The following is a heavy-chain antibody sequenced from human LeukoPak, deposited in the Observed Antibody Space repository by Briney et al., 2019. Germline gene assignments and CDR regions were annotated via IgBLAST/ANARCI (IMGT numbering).Heavy chain of an antibody. CDR2: IYPGDSDT. D-gene: IGHD3-22*01. Sequence: GESLKISCKGFGYSFTSYWIGWVRQMPGKGLEWMGIIYPGDSDTRYSPSLQGQVTISADKSISTAYLQWSSLKASDTAMYYCASSLSYYYDSSGLTDAFDIWGQGTMVTVSS. J-gene: IGHJ3*02. CDR3: ASSLSYYYDSSGLTDAFDI. V-gene: IGHV5-51*01. CDR1: GYSFTSYW.